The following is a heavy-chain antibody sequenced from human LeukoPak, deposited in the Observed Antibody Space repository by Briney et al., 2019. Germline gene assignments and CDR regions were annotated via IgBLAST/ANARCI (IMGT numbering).Heavy chain of an antibody. CDR2: ISSGSSYI. V-gene: IGHV3-21*01. Sequence: GGSLRLSCAASGFTFSTYGMNWVRQAPGKGLEWVSSISSGSSYIYYADSVKGRFTISRDNAKNSLYLQMNSLRAEDTAVYYCARDRAATGTIHYMDVWGKGTTVTVSS. CDR3: ARDRAATGTIHYMDV. CDR1: GFTFSTYG. J-gene: IGHJ6*03. D-gene: IGHD6-13*01.